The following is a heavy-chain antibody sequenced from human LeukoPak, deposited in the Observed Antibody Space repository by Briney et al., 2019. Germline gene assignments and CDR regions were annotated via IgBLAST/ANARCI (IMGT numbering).Heavy chain of an antibody. J-gene: IGHJ4*02. CDR1: GFSFSSYN. CDR3: APAVWADY. V-gene: IGHV3-23*01. Sequence: GGSLRLSCAASGFSFSSYNFHWVRQAPGKGLEWVSAISGSGGSTYYADSVKGRFTISRDNSKNTLYLQMNSLRAEDTAVYYCAPAVWADYWGQGTLVTVSS. D-gene: IGHD3-16*01. CDR2: ISGSGGST.